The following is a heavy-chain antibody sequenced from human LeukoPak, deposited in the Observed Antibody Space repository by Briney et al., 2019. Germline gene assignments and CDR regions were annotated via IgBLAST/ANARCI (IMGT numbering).Heavy chain of an antibody. CDR3: ARDRRYCSSTSCYGGGSYYYGMDV. J-gene: IGHJ6*02. Sequence: WIGYIYYSGSTNYNPSLKSRVTISVDTSKNQFSLKLSSVTAADTAVYYCARDRRYCSSTSCYGGGSYYYGMDVWGQGTTVTVSS. CDR2: IYYSGST. D-gene: IGHD2-2*01. V-gene: IGHV4-59*01.